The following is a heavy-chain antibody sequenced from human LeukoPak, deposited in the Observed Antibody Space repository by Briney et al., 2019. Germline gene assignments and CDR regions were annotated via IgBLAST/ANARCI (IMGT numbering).Heavy chain of an antibody. Sequence: GSLSLSCAAFGFPLISYAMSWVRQAPGKGLEWVSATSSSDAGTYHADSVRGRFTISRDNSKNTLYLQMNSLRVEDAAVYYCARAPVTSCRGAYCYPFDYWGQGTLVTVSS. V-gene: IGHV3-23*01. D-gene: IGHD2-21*01. CDR1: GFPLISYA. CDR3: ARAPVTSCRGAYCYPFDY. CDR2: TSSSDAGT. J-gene: IGHJ4*02.